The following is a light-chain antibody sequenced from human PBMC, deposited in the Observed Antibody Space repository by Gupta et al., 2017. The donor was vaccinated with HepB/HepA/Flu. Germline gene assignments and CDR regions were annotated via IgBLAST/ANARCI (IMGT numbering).Light chain of an antibody. V-gene: IGLV2-14*01. Sequence: QSALTQPASVSGSPGPSITISCTGTSSDVGGYNYVSWYQQHPGKAPKLMIYDVSNRPSGVSNRFSGSKSGNTASLTIXGXQAEDEXDYYCSSYTSSSTLVVFGGGTKLTVL. J-gene: IGLJ2*01. CDR2: DVS. CDR1: SSDVGGYNY. CDR3: SSYTSSSTLVV.